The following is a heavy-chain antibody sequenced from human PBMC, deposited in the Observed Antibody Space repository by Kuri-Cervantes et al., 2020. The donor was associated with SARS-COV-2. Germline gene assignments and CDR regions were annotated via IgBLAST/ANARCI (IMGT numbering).Heavy chain of an antibody. D-gene: IGHD3-10*01. V-gene: IGHV3-48*01. CDR1: GFTFSSNS. J-gene: IGHJ3*01. CDR3: ARDDRAGHFDV. Sequence: GGSLRLSCVASGFTFSSNSVDWVRQAPGKGLEWVSYISGSGFSIYYADSLKGRFTISRDNAKNSLYLQMDSLSAEDTAAYYCARDDRAGHFDVWGQGTMVTVSS. CDR2: ISGSGFSI.